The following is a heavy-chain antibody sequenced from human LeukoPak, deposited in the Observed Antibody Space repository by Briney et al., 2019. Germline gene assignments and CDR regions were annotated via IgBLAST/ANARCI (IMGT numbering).Heavy chain of an antibody. D-gene: IGHD5-12*01. Sequence: GGSLRLSCAASRFTFSSYSINWVRQAPGKGLEWVSSISSGSSHIFYEDSVKGRFTISRDNAKNSRFLQMNSLRVEDTAIYYCVRGGAGATASDVFDIWGQGTMVTVSS. CDR3: VRGGAGATASDVFDI. CDR1: RFTFSSYS. V-gene: IGHV3-21*04. CDR2: ISSGSSHI. J-gene: IGHJ3*02.